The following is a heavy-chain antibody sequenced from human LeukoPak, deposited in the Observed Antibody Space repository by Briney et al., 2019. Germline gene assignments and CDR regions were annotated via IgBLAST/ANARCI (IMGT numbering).Heavy chain of an antibody. CDR2: ISSSGSTI. Sequence: GGSLRLSCAASGFTFSSYEMNWVRQAPGKGLEWVSYISSSGSTIYYADSVKGRFTISRDNAKNSLYLQMNSLRAEDTAMYYCARHRSGGSQDDAFDIWGQGTMVTVSS. D-gene: IGHD2-15*01. CDR1: GFTFSSYE. CDR3: ARHRSGGSQDDAFDI. J-gene: IGHJ3*02. V-gene: IGHV3-48*03.